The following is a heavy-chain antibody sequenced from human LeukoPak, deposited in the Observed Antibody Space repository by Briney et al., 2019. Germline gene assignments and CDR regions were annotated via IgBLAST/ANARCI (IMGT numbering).Heavy chain of an antibody. CDR2: ISGSGGRT. CDR1: GFTFSSYA. Sequence: PGGSLRLSCAASGFTFSSYAMSWVRQAPGKGLEWVSAISGSGGRTYYADSVKGRFTISRDNSKNTLYLQMNSLRAEDTAVYYCAKNYAARPHYYYGMDVWGQGTTVTVSS. V-gene: IGHV3-23*01. D-gene: IGHD6-6*01. CDR3: AKNYAARPHYYYGMDV. J-gene: IGHJ6*02.